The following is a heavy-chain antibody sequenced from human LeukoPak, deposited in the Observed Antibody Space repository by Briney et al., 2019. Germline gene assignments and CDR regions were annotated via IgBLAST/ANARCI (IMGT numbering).Heavy chain of an antibody. CDR3: WRDVSRGAGGAFDI. D-gene: IGHD2-8*02. V-gene: IGHV3-7*01. CDR2: IKQDGSEK. CDR1: GSTFSRYW. J-gene: IGHJ3*02. Sequence: GGSLRLSCAASGSTFSRYWMSWARQAPGKGLEWVANIKQDGSEKYYVDSVKGRFTISRDNAKNSLYLQMNSLRAEDTAVYYCWRDVSRGAGGAFDIWGQGTMVTVSS.